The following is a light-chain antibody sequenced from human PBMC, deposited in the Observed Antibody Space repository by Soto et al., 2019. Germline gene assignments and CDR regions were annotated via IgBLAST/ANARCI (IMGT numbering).Light chain of an antibody. J-gene: IGLJ1*01. CDR3: SSYTSSSTYV. V-gene: IGLV2-14*01. CDR1: SSDVGGYNY. Sequence: QSVLTQPASVSGSPGQSITLSCTGTSSDVGGYNYVSWYQQHPGKAPKLMIYEVSNRPSGVSNRFSGSKSGNTASLTISGLQDEDEADYYCSSYTSSSTYVFGTGTKLTVL. CDR2: EVS.